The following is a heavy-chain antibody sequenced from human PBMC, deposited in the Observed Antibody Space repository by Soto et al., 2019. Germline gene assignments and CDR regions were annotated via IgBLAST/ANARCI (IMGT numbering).Heavy chain of an antibody. V-gene: IGHV1-24*01. CDR1: GYTLTELS. J-gene: IGHJ5*02. CDR3: ARDRVRYFDWLSPSTGNWFDP. D-gene: IGHD3-9*01. CDR2: FDPEDGET. Sequence: ASVKVSCKVSGYTLTELSMHWVRQAPGKGLEWMGGFDPEDGETIYAQKLQGRVTMTTDTSTSTAYMELRSLRSDDTAVYYCARDRVRYFDWLSPSTGNWFDPWGQGTLVTVS.